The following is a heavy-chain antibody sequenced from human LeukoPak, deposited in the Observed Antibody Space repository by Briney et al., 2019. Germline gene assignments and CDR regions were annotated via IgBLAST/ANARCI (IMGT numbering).Heavy chain of an antibody. CDR2: ISYHGSNK. D-gene: IGHD3-10*01. V-gene: IGHV3-30*04. J-gene: IGHJ4*02. CDR3: VRGRAGSYSDF. CDR1: GFTLSNYD. Sequence: GGSLRLSCAASGFTLSNYDMHWVRQAPGKGLEWVAVISYHGSNKYYADSVKGRFTISRDNSKNTLYLQVNSLTPEDTAMYHCVRGRAGSYSDFWGQGTLVIVSS.